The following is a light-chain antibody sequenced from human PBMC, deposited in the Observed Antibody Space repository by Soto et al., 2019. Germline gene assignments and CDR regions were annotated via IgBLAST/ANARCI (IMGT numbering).Light chain of an antibody. J-gene: IGKJ2*01. Sequence: DIQMTQSPSPLSASVGDRVTITCRASQTIRTRLAWYQQKPGKAPKLLIYDASTLDSGVPSRFSGSGSETDFTLTISGLQPDDFATYYCQQAHTFPYTVGQGTKVEIK. CDR2: DAS. CDR1: QTIRTR. CDR3: QQAHTFPYT. V-gene: IGKV1-5*01.